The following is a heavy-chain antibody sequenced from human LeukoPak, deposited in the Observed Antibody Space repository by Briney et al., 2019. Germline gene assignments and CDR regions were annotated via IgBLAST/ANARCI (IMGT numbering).Heavy chain of an antibody. CDR2: ISSGSGYI. Sequence: GGSLRLSYAASGFSFSSYTMNWVGQAPGKGLEWVSSISSGSGYIYYADSVKGRFTISRDNAKNSLYLQMNSLRDEDTAVYYCARPESESSGSLGAFDVWVRGTVVTVSS. CDR1: GFSFSSYT. J-gene: IGHJ3*01. CDR3: ARPESESSGSLGAFDV. V-gene: IGHV3-21*01. D-gene: IGHD3-22*01.